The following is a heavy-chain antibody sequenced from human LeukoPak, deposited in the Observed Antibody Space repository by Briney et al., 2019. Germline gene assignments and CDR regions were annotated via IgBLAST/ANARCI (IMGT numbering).Heavy chain of an antibody. J-gene: IGHJ4*02. CDR1: GYFVSSAYY. Sequence: PSETLSLTRDVSGYFVSSAYYWGWIRQSPGKGLEWIGNIYSTGSTYYNPSLQSRVTISVDASKNQFSLRLSSLTSADRAVYYCASRTTVTNALSFDFWGQGILVTVSS. CDR3: ASRTTVTNALSFDF. D-gene: IGHD4-11*01. CDR2: IYSTGST. V-gene: IGHV4-38-2*01.